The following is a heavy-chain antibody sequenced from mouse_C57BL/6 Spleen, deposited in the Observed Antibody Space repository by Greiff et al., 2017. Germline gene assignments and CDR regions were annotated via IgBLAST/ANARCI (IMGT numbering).Heavy chain of an antibody. D-gene: IGHD2-4*01. Sequence: EVKLVESGPGLVKPSQSLSLTCSVTGYSITSGYYWNWIRQFPGNKLEWMGYISYDGSNNYNPSLKNRISITRDTSTNQFFLKLNSVTTEDTATYYCARGGDYDGFAYWGQGTLVTVSA. CDR1: GYSITSGYY. J-gene: IGHJ3*01. CDR3: ARGGDYDGFAY. CDR2: ISYDGSN. V-gene: IGHV3-6*01.